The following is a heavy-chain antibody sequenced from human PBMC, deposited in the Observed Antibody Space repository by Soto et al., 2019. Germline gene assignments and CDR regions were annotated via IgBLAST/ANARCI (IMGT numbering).Heavy chain of an antibody. Sequence: QVQLQESGPGLVKPSETLSLTCTVSGGSISNYYWSWIRQPPGKGLEWIGYIYYSGSTNYNPPLKSRVTISVDTSKNQFSLKLSSVTAADTAVYYCARRWGRSFDYWGQGTLVTVSS. CDR2: IYYSGST. CDR3: ARRWGRSFDY. CDR1: GGSISNYY. J-gene: IGHJ4*02. D-gene: IGHD2-15*01. V-gene: IGHV4-59*08.